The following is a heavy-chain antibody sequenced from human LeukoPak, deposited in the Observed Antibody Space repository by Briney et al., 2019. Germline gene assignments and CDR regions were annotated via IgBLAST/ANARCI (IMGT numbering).Heavy chain of an antibody. V-gene: IGHV3-33*01. CDR1: GFIFSHYG. CDR3: ARDAQRGFDYSNSLRY. CDR2: IWSDGSNR. J-gene: IGHJ4*01. Sequence: GGSLRLSCAASGFIFSHYGMHWVRQAPGKGLEWVAAIWSDGSNRFYAGSVKGRFTISRDNAQNTVFLQMNSLRAEDTAMYYCARDAQRGFDYSNSLRYWGHGTLVTVSS. D-gene: IGHD4-11*01.